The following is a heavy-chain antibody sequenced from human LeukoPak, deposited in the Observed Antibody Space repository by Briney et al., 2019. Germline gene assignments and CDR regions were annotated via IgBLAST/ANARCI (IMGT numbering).Heavy chain of an antibody. Sequence: SETLSLACAVSGVSISSSEWWIWVRQPPGQGLEWIGEIHRDGRTRYNPSLKSRVTMSIDYSKNQFSLKVSSVTAADTAIYYCGKTDIYFNPIDYWGPGSLVTVSS. V-gene: IGHV4-4*02. CDR3: GKTDIYFNPIDY. D-gene: IGHD3-9*01. CDR1: GVSISSSEW. J-gene: IGHJ4*02. CDR2: IHRDGRT.